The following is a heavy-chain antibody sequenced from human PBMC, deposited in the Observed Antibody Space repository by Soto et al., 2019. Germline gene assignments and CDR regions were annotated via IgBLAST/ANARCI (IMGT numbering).Heavy chain of an antibody. J-gene: IGHJ6*02. Sequence: QLQLQEPGPGLLKPSETLSLTCTVSGASISSSDYYWGWIRQPPGKGLEWIGSIFYNGNTFYSPSLKSRLTVSRDTSKSQFSLNXXSVTXXDTAVYFXXXXQXXYGLDVWGQGTTVTVSS. V-gene: IGHV4-39*01. CDR2: IFYNGNT. CDR3: XXXQXXYGLDV. CDR1: GASISSSDYY.